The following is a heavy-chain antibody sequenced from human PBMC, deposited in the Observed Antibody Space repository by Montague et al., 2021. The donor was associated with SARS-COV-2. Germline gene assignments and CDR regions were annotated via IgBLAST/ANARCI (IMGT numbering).Heavy chain of an antibody. V-gene: IGHV2-5*01. CDR2: XYWXSYK. D-gene: IGHD3-9*01. CDR1: GFALSTSGVC. Sequence: PALVTPTQTITLTCTFSGFALSTSGVCVGWIRQPPGKALEWLALXYWXSYKRYSPSLKSRLTITKDTSKNQVVLTMTNMDPVDTATYYCAHKTGLRYFDWLFQTNPTGGYFDLWGRGTLVTVSS. J-gene: IGHJ2*01. CDR3: AHKTGLRYFDWLFQTNPTGGYFDL.